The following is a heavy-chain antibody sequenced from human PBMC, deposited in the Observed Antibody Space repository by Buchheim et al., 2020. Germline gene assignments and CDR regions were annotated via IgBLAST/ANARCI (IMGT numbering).Heavy chain of an antibody. D-gene: IGHD1-26*01. CDR3: AKEGGSYPFFRLYYFDY. V-gene: IGHV3-23*01. CDR1: GFTFSSYA. CDR2: ISGSGGST. Sequence: EVQLLESGGGLVQPGGSLRLSCAASGFTFSSYAMSWVRQAPGKGLEWVSAISGSGGSTYYADSVKGRFTISRDNSKKKMYLQMNSLRAEDTAVYYCAKEGGSYPFFRLYYFDYWGQGTL. J-gene: IGHJ4*02.